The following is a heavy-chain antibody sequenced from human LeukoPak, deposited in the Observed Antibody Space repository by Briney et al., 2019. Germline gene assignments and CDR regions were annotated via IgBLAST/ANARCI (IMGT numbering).Heavy chain of an antibody. J-gene: IGHJ4*02. CDR1: GGTFTSYA. D-gene: IGHD6-19*01. CDR3: AREGLQQWLIDY. V-gene: IGHV1-69*04. Sequence: SVKVSCKASGGTFTSYAISWVRQAPGQGHEWKGRIIPILGIANYAQKFQGRVTITADKSTRTAYMELSSLTSEDTAVYYCAREGLQQWLIDYWGQGTLVTVSS. CDR2: IIPILGIA.